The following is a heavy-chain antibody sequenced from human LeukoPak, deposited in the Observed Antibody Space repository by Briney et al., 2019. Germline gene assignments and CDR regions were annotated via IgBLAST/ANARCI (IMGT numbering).Heavy chain of an antibody. CDR1: GFTFSSYA. CDR3: AKAEGYDILTGLDY. Sequence: GGSLRLSCATSGFTFSSYAMSWVRQAPGKGLGWVSGIGASGGSTYYADSEKGRFTISRDNSKNTLYLQMNRLRTEDTAVYYCAKAEGYDILTGLDYWGQGTLVTVSS. CDR2: IGASGGST. J-gene: IGHJ4*02. V-gene: IGHV3-23*01. D-gene: IGHD3-9*01.